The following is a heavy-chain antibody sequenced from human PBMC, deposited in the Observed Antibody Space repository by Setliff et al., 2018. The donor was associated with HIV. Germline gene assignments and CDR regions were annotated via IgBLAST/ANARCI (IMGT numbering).Heavy chain of an antibody. V-gene: IGHV3-11*04. CDR2: IRSDGRVT. D-gene: IGHD5-18*01. CDR1: GFAFGDYY. Sequence: LRLSCEASGFAFGDYYLIWIRQTPERGLEWVSDIRSDGRVTFYADSVKGRFTISRDNARNSLYLQMNNLRVEDTAVYYCARDGGLRGYSYGWPDHWGQGTLVTVSS. CDR3: ARDGGLRGYSYGWPDH. J-gene: IGHJ5*02.